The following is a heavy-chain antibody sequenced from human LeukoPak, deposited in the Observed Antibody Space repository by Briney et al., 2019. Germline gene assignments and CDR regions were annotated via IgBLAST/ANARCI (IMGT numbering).Heavy chain of an antibody. J-gene: IGHJ1*01. CDR1: GFTFSSYA. Sequence: GGSLRLSCAASGFTFSSYAMGWVRQAPGKGLEWVSAISGSGGSTYYADSVKGRFTISRDNSKNTLYLQMNSLRAEDTAVYYCAKEVSYYDFWSGSPAEYFQHWGQGTLVTVSS. CDR3: AKEVSYYDFWSGSPAEYFQH. V-gene: IGHV3-23*01. D-gene: IGHD3-3*01. CDR2: ISGSGGST.